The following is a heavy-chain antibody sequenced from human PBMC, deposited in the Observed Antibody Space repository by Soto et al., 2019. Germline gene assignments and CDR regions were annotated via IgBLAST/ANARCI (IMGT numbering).Heavy chain of an antibody. V-gene: IGHV4-59*01. J-gene: IGHJ4*02. CDR2: IYYTGST. D-gene: IGHD6-6*01. Sequence: PSETLSLTCTVSGGSISSYYWSWIRQPPGKGLEWIGYIYYTGSTNYNPSLKSRVTISVDTSKNQFSLKLSSVTAADTAVYYCAKIAGRWGARPYYFDYWGQGTLVTVSS. CDR1: GGSISSYY. CDR3: AKIAGRWGARPYYFDY.